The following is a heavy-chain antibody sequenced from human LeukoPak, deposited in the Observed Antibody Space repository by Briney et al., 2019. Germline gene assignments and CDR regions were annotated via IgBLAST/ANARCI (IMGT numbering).Heavy chain of an antibody. D-gene: IGHD4-11*01. CDR1: GYSFILYG. J-gene: IGHJ4*02. CDR3: AGDDNYGIFVNVDY. Sequence: ASVKVSCKTSGYSFILYGISWGRQAPGQGPEWMGWISTSTGDTKYTQKFQGRVTLTTDTSTSTAYMELSSLRSDDTAVYYCAGDDNYGIFVNVDYWGQGTLVTVSS. V-gene: IGHV1-18*01. CDR2: ISTSTGDT.